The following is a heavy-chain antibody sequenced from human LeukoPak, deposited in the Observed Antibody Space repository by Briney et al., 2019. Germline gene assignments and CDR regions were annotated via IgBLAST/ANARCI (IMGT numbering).Heavy chain of an antibody. CDR3: ARSRYSSGWLSSLPLFQH. V-gene: IGHV3-20*04. J-gene: IGHJ1*01. D-gene: IGHD6-19*01. Sequence: GGSLRLSCAASGFXFDDYGISWVRQAPGKGLEWVSGINWNGGSTGYADFVKGRFTISRDNAKNSLYLQMNSLRAEDTALYYCARSRYSSGWLSSLPLFQHWGQGTLVTVSS. CDR1: GFXFDDYG. CDR2: INWNGGST.